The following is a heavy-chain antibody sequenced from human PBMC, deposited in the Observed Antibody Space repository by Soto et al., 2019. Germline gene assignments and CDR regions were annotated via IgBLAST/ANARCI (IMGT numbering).Heavy chain of an antibody. Sequence: LGESLKISYKGSGYSFTSYWIAWVRQMPGKGLEWMGIIFPHDSDIRYSPSFEGQVTISADKSISTAYLQWSSLKATDTAMYYCARHAYDFWSGHPNPRYYYGMDVWGQGTTVTVSS. J-gene: IGHJ6*02. CDR3: ARHAYDFWSGHPNPRYYYGMDV. V-gene: IGHV5-51*01. CDR2: IFPHDSDI. D-gene: IGHD3-3*01. CDR1: GYSFTSYW.